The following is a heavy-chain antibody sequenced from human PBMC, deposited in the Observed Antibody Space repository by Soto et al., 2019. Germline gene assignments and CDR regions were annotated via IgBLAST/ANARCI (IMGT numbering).Heavy chain of an antibody. J-gene: IGHJ6*02. Sequence: GGSLSLSCAASGFTFSSYGMHWVRQAPGKGLEWVAVISYDGSNKYYADSVKGRFTISRDNSKNTLYLQMNSLRAEDTAVYYCAKDSLELLYYYYYGMDVWGQGTTVTVSS. CDR3: AKDSLELLYYYYYGMDV. CDR1: GFTFSSYG. V-gene: IGHV3-30*18. CDR2: ISYDGSNK. D-gene: IGHD1-7*01.